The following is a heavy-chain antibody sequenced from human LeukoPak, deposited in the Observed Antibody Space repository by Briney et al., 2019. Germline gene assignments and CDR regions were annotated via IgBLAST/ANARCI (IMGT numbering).Heavy chain of an antibody. Sequence: SETLSLTCTVSGGSISSGSFYWSWIRQTAGKGLEWIGRIYPSGDSLYSPSFRSRATISLDTRNQFSLKLSSVTAADTAVYFCARGYDRNGYQSRGFDYWGQGALVNVSS. J-gene: IGHJ4*02. CDR1: GGSISSGSFY. D-gene: IGHD3-22*01. V-gene: IGHV4-61*02. CDR2: IYPSGDS. CDR3: ARGYDRNGYQSRGFDY.